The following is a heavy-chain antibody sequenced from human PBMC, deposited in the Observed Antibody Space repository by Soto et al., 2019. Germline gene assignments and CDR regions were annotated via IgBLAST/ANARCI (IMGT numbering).Heavy chain of an antibody. CDR2: IAVGTGNT. V-gene: IGHV1-58*02. CDR1: GFTFGTCA. J-gene: IGHJ5*02. D-gene: IGHD1-1*01. Sequence: SVKVSCKASGFTFGTCAIQWMRQARGHRLEWIGWIAVGTGNTNYAQKFQERVTITRDMSTSTAYMELNSLISEDTAVYYCAADIVPTEPHNWVDPWGQGTLVTVYS. CDR3: AADIVPTEPHNWVDP.